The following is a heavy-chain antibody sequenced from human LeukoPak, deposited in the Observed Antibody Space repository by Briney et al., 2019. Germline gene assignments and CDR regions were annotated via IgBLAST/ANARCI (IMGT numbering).Heavy chain of an antibody. CDR2: IYVSGST. Sequence: PSETLSLTCTVSDGSISNYYWTWIRQPAGKGLEWIGRIYVSGSTNYNPSLKSRVTISVDTSKDQLSLKLNSVTAADTAVYYCARGSSWYDYWGQGTLVTVSS. CDR3: ARGSSWYDY. D-gene: IGHD6-13*01. V-gene: IGHV4-4*07. CDR1: DGSISNYY. J-gene: IGHJ4*02.